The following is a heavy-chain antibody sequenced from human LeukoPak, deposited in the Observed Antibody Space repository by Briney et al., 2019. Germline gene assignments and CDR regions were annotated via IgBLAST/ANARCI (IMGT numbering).Heavy chain of an antibody. Sequence: PSETLSLTCTVSGGSISSSSYYWGWIRQPPGKGLEWIGSIYYSGSTYYNPSLKSRVTISVDTSKNQFSLKLSSVTAADPAVYYWGRGGGYYDFWSGYPNWFDPWGQGTLVTVSS. V-gene: IGHV4-39*07. CDR3: GRGGGYYDFWSGYPNWFDP. D-gene: IGHD3-3*01. J-gene: IGHJ5*02. CDR2: IYYSGST. CDR1: GGSISSSSYY.